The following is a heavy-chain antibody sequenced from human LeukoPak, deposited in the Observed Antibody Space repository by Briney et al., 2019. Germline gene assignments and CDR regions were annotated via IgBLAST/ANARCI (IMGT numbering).Heavy chain of an antibody. CDR1: GYSFTSYW. D-gene: IGHD3-9*01. V-gene: IGHV5-51*01. J-gene: IGHJ4*02. CDR2: IYPGDSDT. CDR3: ARHPMDYDILTGYYKGGAIDY. Sequence: GESLKISCKGSGYSFTSYWIGWVRQMPGQGLEWMGIIYPGDSDTRYSPSFQGQVTISADKSISTAYLQWSSLKASDTAMYYCARHPMDYDILTGYYKGGAIDYWGQGTLVTVSS.